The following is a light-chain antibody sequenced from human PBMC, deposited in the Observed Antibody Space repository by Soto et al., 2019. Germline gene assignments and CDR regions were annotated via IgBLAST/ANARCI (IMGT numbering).Light chain of an antibody. CDR3: TSYTSSSPLV. CDR1: SSDVGGYNY. J-gene: IGLJ1*01. CDR2: EVV. V-gene: IGLV2-14*01. Sequence: QSVLTQPASVSGSPGQSSTISCTGTSSDVGGYNYVSWYQHHPGKAPKLMIYEVVNRPSGVSNRFSGSKSGITASLTISGLQAEDEADYYCTSYTSSSPLVFGTGTKVTVL.